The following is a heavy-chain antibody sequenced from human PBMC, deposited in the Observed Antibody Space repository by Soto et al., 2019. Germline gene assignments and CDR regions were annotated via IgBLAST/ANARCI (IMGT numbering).Heavy chain of an antibody. CDR1: GYTFTGYY. CDR3: ASLKLYDSSGYYYAY. J-gene: IGHJ4*02. D-gene: IGHD3-22*01. CDR2: INPNSGGT. Sequence: ASVKVSCKASGYTFTGYYMHWVRQAPGQGLEWMGWINPNSGGTNYAQKFQGRVTMTRDTSISTAYMELSRLRSDDTAVYYCASLKLYDSSGYYYAYWGQGTLFTVSS. V-gene: IGHV1-2*02.